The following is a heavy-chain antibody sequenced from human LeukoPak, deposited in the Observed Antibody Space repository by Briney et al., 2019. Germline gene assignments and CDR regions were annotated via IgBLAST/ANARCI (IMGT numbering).Heavy chain of an antibody. CDR1: GFTFSSYA. J-gene: IGHJ4*02. Sequence: PGGSLRLSCAASGFTFSSYAMSWVRQAPGKGLVWVSRIESDGGRTDYADSLKGRFTISRDNAKNTLYLEMNSLRAEDTAVYYCARVGHCSSTACFIDYWGQGTLVTVSS. V-gene: IGHV3-74*01. CDR2: IESDGGRT. D-gene: IGHD2-2*01. CDR3: ARVGHCSSTACFIDY.